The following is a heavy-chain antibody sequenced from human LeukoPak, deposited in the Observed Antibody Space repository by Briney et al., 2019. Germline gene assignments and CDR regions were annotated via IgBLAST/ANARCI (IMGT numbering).Heavy chain of an antibody. Sequence: GGSLRLSCAASGFALSNYWMGWVRQAPGKGPEWVANIKQDGTEKYYVDSVKGRFTISRDNAENSLYLQMNSLRAEDTAVYHCARVSTPLMRLDYWGQGTLVTVSP. D-gene: IGHD5/OR15-5a*01. CDR1: GFALSNYW. CDR3: ARVSTPLMRLDY. J-gene: IGHJ4*02. CDR2: IKQDGTEK. V-gene: IGHV3-7*01.